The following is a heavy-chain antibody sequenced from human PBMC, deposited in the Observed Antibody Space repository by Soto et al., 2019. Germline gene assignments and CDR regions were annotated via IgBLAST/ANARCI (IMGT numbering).Heavy chain of an antibody. V-gene: IGHV3-33*01. CDR1: GFTFSTYG. Sequence: QVHLVESGGGVAQPGRSLRLSCAASGFTFSTYGMHWVRQAPGKGLEWVALIWNHGREDSYADSVKGRFTISRDNSKNTLWLQMNSLRADDTAVYYCVRGPWLVGDVTSFDYWGQGSLVTVSS. CDR2: IWNHGRED. D-gene: IGHD6-19*01. J-gene: IGHJ4*02. CDR3: VRGPWLVGDVTSFDY.